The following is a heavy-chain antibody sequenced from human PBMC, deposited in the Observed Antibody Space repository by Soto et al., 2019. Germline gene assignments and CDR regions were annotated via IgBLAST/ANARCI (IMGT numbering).Heavy chain of an antibody. CDR3: AKPPPEEQQLVDNAFDI. D-gene: IGHD6-13*01. V-gene: IGHV3-23*01. CDR2: ISGSGGST. Sequence: EVQLLESGGGLVQPGGSLRLSCAASGFTFSSYAMSWVRQAPGKGLEWVSAISGSGGSTYYADSGKGRFTISRDNSKNTLYLQMNSLRAEDTAVYYCAKPPPEEQQLVDNAFDIWGQGTMVTVSS. J-gene: IGHJ3*02. CDR1: GFTFSSYA.